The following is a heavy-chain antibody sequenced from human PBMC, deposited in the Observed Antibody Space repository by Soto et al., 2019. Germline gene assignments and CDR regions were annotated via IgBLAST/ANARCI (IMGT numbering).Heavy chain of an antibody. V-gene: IGHV3-11*01. CDR1: GFTFSDYY. D-gene: IGHD4-17*01. Sequence: PGGSLRLSCAASGFTFSDYYMSWIRQAPGKGLEWVSYISSSGSTIYYADSVKGRFTISRDNAKNSLYLQMNSLRAEDTAVYYCAREPKSYGDYVDYYYYMDVWGKGTTVTVSS. J-gene: IGHJ6*03. CDR3: AREPKSYGDYVDYYYYMDV. CDR2: ISSSGSTI.